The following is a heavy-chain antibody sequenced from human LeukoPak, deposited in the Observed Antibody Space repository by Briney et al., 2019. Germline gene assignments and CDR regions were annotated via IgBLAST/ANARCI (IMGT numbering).Heavy chain of an antibody. CDR2: LYYSGST. Sequence: SGALSLTCTVSGGSLSTCCSYWGWIRQPPGKGLEWIGSLYYSGSTYYTPSLKSRVTMSVDTSQNHFSLKLSSVTAADTAVYYCARHYHTDVQASFGYWGQGTLVTVSS. CDR3: ARHYHTDVQASFGY. D-gene: IGHD2-8*02. V-gene: IGHV4-39*01. CDR1: GGSLSTCCSY. J-gene: IGHJ4*02.